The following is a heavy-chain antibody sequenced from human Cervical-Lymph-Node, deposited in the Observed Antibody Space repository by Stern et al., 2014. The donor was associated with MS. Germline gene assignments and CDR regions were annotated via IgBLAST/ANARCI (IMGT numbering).Heavy chain of an antibody. CDR1: GYTFTYYY. D-gene: IGHD3-9*01. CDR2: IDRSGGST. V-gene: IGHV1-46*03. Sequence: VQLLESGAEVKKPGASVKVSCKASGYTFTYYYVHWVRQAPGQGLEWMGIIDRSGGSTTYAQKFQGRVTMTRDTSTSTVYMELTSLRSEDTAVYYCARANYDILTAYYLDYWGQGTLVIVSS. J-gene: IGHJ4*02. CDR3: ARANYDILTAYYLDY.